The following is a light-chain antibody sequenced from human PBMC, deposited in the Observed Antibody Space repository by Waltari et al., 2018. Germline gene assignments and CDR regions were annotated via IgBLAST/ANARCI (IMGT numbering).Light chain of an antibody. CDR3: QQYYSAPPT. CDR1: QRVSYTSKNKNY. Sequence: DIVMTQSPESLAVSLGERATINCHSSQRVSYTSKNKNYLAWYQQKQGQPPKLLIYWASTREPGVPDRFSGSGSGTDFTLTISSLQAEDVALYFCQQYYSAPPTFGQGTKVEVK. CDR2: WAS. J-gene: IGKJ1*01. V-gene: IGKV4-1*01.